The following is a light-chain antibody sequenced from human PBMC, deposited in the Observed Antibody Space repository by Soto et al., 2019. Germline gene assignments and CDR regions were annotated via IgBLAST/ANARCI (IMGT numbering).Light chain of an antibody. V-gene: IGKV3-11*01. Sequence: EIVLTQSPVTLSLSPGERATLSCRASQSVTTFLAWYQQKPGHAPRLLIYDASKRATGIPARFSGSGSGTDFTLTISSLEPEDFAVYYCQKRTNWPLTFGGGTKVEIK. CDR2: DAS. CDR3: QKRTNWPLT. CDR1: QSVTTF. J-gene: IGKJ4*01.